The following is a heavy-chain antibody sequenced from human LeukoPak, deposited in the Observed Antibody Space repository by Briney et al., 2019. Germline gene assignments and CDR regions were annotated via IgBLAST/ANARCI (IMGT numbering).Heavy chain of an antibody. CDR2: IIPIFGTA. Sequence: SVKVSCKASGGTFSSYAISWVRQAPGQGLEWMGGIIPIFGTANYAQKFQGRVTITADESTSTAYMELSSLRSEDTAVYYCAREGRGENWFDPWGQGTLVTVSS. J-gene: IGHJ5*02. V-gene: IGHV1-69*13. D-gene: IGHD6-25*01. CDR1: GGTFSSYA. CDR3: AREGRGENWFDP.